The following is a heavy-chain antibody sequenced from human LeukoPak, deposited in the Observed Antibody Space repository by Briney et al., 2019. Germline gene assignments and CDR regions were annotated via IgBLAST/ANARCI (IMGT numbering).Heavy chain of an antibody. V-gene: IGHV4-31*03. CDR3: ARSGPAAIRSLYYYYGMDV. CDR2: IYYSGST. J-gene: IGHJ6*04. Sequence: SQTLSLTCTVSGGPISSGGYYWSWIRQHPGKGLEWIGYIYYSGSTYYNPSLKSRVTISVDTSKNQFSLKLSSVTAADTAVYYCARSGPAAIRSLYYYYGMDVWGKGTTVTVSS. D-gene: IGHD2-2*01. CDR1: GGPISSGGYY.